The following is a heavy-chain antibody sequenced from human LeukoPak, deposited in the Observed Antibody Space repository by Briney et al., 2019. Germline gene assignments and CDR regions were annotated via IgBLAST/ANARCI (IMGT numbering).Heavy chain of an antibody. J-gene: IGHJ4*02. D-gene: IGHD3-10*01. Sequence: ASVKVSCKASGYTFTGYYMHWVRQAPRQGLEWMGWINPNSGGTNYAQKFQGRVTMTRDTSISTAYMELSRLRSDDTAVYYCAGSLITMARGVIGLLPDYWGQGTLVTVSS. V-gene: IGHV1-2*02. CDR3: AGSLITMARGVIGLLPDY. CDR2: INPNSGGT. CDR1: GYTFTGYY.